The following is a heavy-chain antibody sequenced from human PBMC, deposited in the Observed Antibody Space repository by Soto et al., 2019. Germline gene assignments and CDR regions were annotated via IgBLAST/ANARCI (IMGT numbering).Heavy chain of an antibody. CDR2: IIPIFGTA. V-gene: IGHV1-69*05. CDR1: GGTFSSYA. D-gene: IGHD6-13*01. CDR3: ARDGRLAAAGPNWFDP. Sequence: QVQLVQSGAEVKKPGSSVKVSCKASGGTFSSYAISWVRQAPGQGLEWMGGIIPIFGTANYAQKFQGRVTITXXEXTXRAYMELSSLRSEDTAVYYCARDGRLAAAGPNWFDPWGQGTLVTVSS. J-gene: IGHJ5*02.